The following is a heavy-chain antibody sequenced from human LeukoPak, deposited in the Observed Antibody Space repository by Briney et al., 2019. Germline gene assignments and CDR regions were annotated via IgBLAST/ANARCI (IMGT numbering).Heavy chain of an antibody. D-gene: IGHD6-13*01. Sequence: QPGGSLRLSCAASGFTFSSYAMSWVRQAPGKGLEWVSAISGSGGSTYYADSVKGRFTISRDNSKNTLYLQMNSLRAEDTAVYYCAKGAGDSSSWYAIFDYWGQGTLVTVSS. CDR1: GFTFSSYA. CDR3: AKGAGDSSSWYAIFDY. CDR2: ISGSGGST. J-gene: IGHJ4*02. V-gene: IGHV3-23*01.